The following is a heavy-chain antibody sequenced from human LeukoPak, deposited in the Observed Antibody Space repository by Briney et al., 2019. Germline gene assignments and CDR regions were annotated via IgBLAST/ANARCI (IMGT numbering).Heavy chain of an antibody. CDR1: GVSISSTSHA. Sequence: SETLSLTCTVSGVSISSTSHAWGWSRQPPGKGLEWLGNIYNSGSSNYSPSLRSRASISVDTSKNQFSLRLRSVTAADTAVYYCGRDTHLESWGQGILVTVFS. CDR2: IYNSGSS. CDR3: GRDTHLES. J-gene: IGHJ4*02. V-gene: IGHV4-39*01.